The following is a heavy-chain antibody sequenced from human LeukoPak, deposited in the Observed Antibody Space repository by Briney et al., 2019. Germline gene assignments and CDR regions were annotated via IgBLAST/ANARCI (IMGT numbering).Heavy chain of an antibody. Sequence: SEPLSLTCAVYGGSYSGYYWSWIRDPPGKGLEWIRENNHSGSTNYNPSLKSRVNISVDTSKNQFSLKLSSVTAADTAVYYCARLKGRYYYGSGNYFDYWGQGTLVTVSS. CDR1: GGSYSGYY. D-gene: IGHD3-10*01. CDR3: ARLKGRYYYGSGNYFDY. J-gene: IGHJ4*02. V-gene: IGHV4-34*01. CDR2: NNHSGST.